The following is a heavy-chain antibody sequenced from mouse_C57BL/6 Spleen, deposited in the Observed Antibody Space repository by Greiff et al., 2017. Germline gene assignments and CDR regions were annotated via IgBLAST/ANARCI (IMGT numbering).Heavy chain of an antibody. Sequence: VQLQQPGAELVRPGTSVKLSCKASGYTFTSYWMHWVKQRPGQGLEWIGVIDPSDSYTNYNQKFKVKAPLTVDTSSSTAYIQLSNLTSEDSAVYYCASPIYYGNPWYFDVWGTGTTVTVSS. CDR1: GYTFTSYW. D-gene: IGHD2-1*01. V-gene: IGHV1-59*01. J-gene: IGHJ1*03. CDR2: IDPSDSYT. CDR3: ASPIYYGNPWYFDV.